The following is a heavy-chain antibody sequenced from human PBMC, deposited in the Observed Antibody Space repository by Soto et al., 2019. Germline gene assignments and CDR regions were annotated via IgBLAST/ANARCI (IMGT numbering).Heavy chain of an antibody. V-gene: IGHV1-18*01. Sequence: QVQLVQSGAEVKKPGASVKVSCKASGYTFTSYGISWVRQAPGQGLEWMGWISGKNGNTNYAQKFKGRVTMTTDTFTSTAYMELRSLRSDDTAVYYCARDSFPLLSVAGTDFDYWGQEPWSPSPQ. J-gene: IGHJ4*01. CDR3: ARDSFPLLSVAGTDFDY. CDR2: ISGKNGNT. D-gene: IGHD6-19*01. CDR1: GYTFTSYG.